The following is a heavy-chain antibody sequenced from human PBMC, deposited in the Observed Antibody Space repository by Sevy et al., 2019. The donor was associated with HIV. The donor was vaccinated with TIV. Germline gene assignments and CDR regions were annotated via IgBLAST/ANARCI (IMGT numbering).Heavy chain of an antibody. V-gene: IGHV3-53*01. CDR2: IYSGGSK. CDR3: ARDERYCSGGSCPIF. J-gene: IGHJ4*02. Sequence: GGSLRLSCAASGFTVSSNYMSWVRQAPGKGLERVSVIYSGGSKYYADSVKGRFTISRDNSKNTLYLQMNSLRAEDTAVYYCARDERYCSGGSCPIFWGQGTLVTVSS. D-gene: IGHD2-15*01. CDR1: GFTVSSNY.